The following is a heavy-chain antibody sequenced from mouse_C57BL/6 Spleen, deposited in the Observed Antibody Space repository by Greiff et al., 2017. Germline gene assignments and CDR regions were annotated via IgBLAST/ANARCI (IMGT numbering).Heavy chain of an antibody. D-gene: IGHD1-1*01. V-gene: IGHV5-16*01. CDR2: INYDGSST. CDR1: GFTFSDYY. J-gene: IGHJ1*03. CDR3: ARDRYYYGRGGYFGV. Sequence: EVKLVESEGGLVQPGSSMKLSCTASGFTFSDYYMAWVRQVPEKGLEWVANINYDGSSTYYLDSLKGRFIISRDNAKNILYLQMSSLKSEDTATYYCARDRYYYGRGGYFGVWGTGTTVTVAS.